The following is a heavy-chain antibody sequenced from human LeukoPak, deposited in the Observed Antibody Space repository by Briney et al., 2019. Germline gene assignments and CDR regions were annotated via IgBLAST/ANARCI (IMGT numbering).Heavy chain of an antibody. CDR3: ARPYSNYVGLSPFDI. CDR1: GGTFSSYA. Sequence: SVKVSCKASGGTFSSYAISWVRQAPGQGLEWMGGIIPIFGTANYAQKFQGRVTITTDESTSTAYMELSSLRSEDTAVYFCARPYSNYVGLSPFDIWGQGTMVTVSS. V-gene: IGHV1-69*05. CDR2: IIPIFGTA. J-gene: IGHJ3*02. D-gene: IGHD4-11*01.